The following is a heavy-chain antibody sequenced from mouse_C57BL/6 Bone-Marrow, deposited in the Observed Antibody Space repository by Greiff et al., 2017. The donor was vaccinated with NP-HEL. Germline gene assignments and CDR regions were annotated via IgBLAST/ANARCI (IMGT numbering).Heavy chain of an antibody. V-gene: IGHV5-17*01. CDR3: ARLSSYYNNY. J-gene: IGHJ2*01. D-gene: IGHD2-12*01. CDR2: ISSGSSTI. CDR1: GFTFSSYG. Sequence: EVMLVESGGDLVKPGGSLKLSCAASGFTFSSYGMHWVRQAPEKGLEWVAYISSGSSTIYYADTVKGRFTISRDNAKNTLFLQMTSLRSEDTAMYYCARLSSYYNNYWGQGTTLTVSS.